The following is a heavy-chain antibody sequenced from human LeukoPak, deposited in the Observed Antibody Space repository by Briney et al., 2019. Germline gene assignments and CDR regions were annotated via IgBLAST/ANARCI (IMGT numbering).Heavy chain of an antibody. CDR2: IYYSGST. J-gene: IGHJ3*02. CDR1: GGSISSSSYD. Sequence: SETLSLTCTVSGGSISSSSYDWGWILQPPGKGLEWIGSIYYSGSTYYNPSLKSRDTISVDTSKNQFSLKLSSVTAADTAVYYCARGYGDYVSDAFDIWGQGTMVTVSS. CDR3: ARGYGDYVSDAFDI. V-gene: IGHV4-39*01. D-gene: IGHD4-17*01.